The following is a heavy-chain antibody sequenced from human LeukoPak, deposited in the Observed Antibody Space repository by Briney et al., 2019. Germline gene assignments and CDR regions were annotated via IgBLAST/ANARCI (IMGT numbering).Heavy chain of an antibody. J-gene: IGHJ4*02. Sequence: SETLSLTCTVSGGSIGSSSYYWGWIRQPPGKGLEWIGRIHPSGSTNYNPSLKSRVTLSVDTSKNEFSLKLSSVTAADTAVYYCARGPPPDLDYWGRGTLVTVSS. CDR3: ARGPPPDLDY. CDR2: IHPSGST. CDR1: GGSIGSSSYY. V-gene: IGHV4-61*05.